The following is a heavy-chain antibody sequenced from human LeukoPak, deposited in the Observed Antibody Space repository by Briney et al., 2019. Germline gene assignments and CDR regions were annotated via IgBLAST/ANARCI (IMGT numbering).Heavy chain of an antibody. V-gene: IGHV3-30*02. J-gene: IGHJ2*01. CDR3: ASGPNWYFDL. D-gene: IGHD2-15*01. Sequence: GGSLRLSCAASGFTFSSYGMHWVRQAPGKGLEWVAFIRYDGSNKYHADSVKGRFTISRDNSKNTLYLQMNSLRAEDTAVYYCASGPNWYFDLWGRGTLVTVSS. CDR2: IRYDGSNK. CDR1: GFTFSSYG.